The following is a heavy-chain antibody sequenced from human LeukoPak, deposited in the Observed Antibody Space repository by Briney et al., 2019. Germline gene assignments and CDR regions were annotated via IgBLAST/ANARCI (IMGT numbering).Heavy chain of an antibody. V-gene: IGHV3-30-3*01. Sequence: GGSLRLSCAASGFTFSSYAMHWVRQAPGKGLEWVAVISYDGSNKYYADSVKGRFTISRDNSKNTLYLQMNSLRAEDTAVYYCARDRNSGYDSSWFDPWGQGTLVTVSS. CDR2: ISYDGSNK. J-gene: IGHJ5*02. CDR3: ARDRNSGYDSSWFDP. CDR1: GFTFSSYA. D-gene: IGHD5-12*01.